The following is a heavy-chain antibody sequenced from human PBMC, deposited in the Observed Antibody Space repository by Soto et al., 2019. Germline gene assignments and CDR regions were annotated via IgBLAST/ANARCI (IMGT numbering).Heavy chain of an antibody. Sequence: ASVKVSCKASGYTFTSYGISWVRQAPGQGLEWMGWISAYNGNTNYAQKLQGRVTMTTDTSTSTAYMELRSLRSDDTAVYYCARTLAQYYDFWSGYYQESYGMDVWGQGTTVTVSS. D-gene: IGHD3-3*01. CDR3: ARTLAQYYDFWSGYYQESYGMDV. CDR1: GYTFTSYG. V-gene: IGHV1-18*01. CDR2: ISAYNGNT. J-gene: IGHJ6*02.